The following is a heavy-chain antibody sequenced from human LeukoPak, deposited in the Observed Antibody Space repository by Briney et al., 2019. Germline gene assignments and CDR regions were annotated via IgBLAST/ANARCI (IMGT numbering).Heavy chain of an antibody. D-gene: IGHD4-17*01. V-gene: IGHV4-59*08. CDR2: IFHSGTT. J-gene: IGHJ6*03. CDR3: ARTRPQDYGTSYMDV. Sequence: SDSLLLTCSLSGDSIRSDYWSWIRQTPGKGLEWIGFIFHSGTTDYNPSLQSRATISIDTSRKSFSLKLLSVTAADTAVYYCARTRPQDYGTSYMDVWGTGATVTVSS. CDR1: GDSIRSDY.